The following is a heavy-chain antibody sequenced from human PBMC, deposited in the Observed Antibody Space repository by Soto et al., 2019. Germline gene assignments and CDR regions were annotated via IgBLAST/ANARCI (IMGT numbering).Heavy chain of an antibody. V-gene: IGHV5-10-1*03. Sequence: EVKLVPSGAEVKKPGEPLRISCQASGYSFGSYWIRWVRQMPGKGLEWMGMIDPGDSESIYSPSSQGYVTFSVDASISTAYLHWRSLKTSDTATYYCARQGPDKIFGWDVWGQGTTVIVSS. CDR1: GYSFGSYW. CDR3: ARQGPDKIFGWDV. J-gene: IGHJ6*02. D-gene: IGHD3-3*01. CDR2: IDPGDSES.